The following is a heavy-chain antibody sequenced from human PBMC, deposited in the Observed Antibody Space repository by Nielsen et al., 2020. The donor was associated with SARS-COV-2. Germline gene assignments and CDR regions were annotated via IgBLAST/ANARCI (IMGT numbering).Heavy chain of an antibody. D-gene: IGHD1-26*01. CDR2: ISSSGGNT. Sequence: GGFLRLSCAVSGFIFSSYAMNWVRQAPGKGLEWVSAISSSGGNTYYADSVKGRFTISRDNFKNALYLQMNSLRAEDTAVYYCAKAGSHSYFDHWGQGTLVTVSS. CDR3: AKAGSHSYFDH. V-gene: IGHV3-23*01. J-gene: IGHJ4*02. CDR1: GFIFSSYA.